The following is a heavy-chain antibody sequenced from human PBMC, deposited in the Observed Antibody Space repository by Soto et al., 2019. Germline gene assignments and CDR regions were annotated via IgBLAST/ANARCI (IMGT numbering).Heavy chain of an antibody. V-gene: IGHV3-30*18. D-gene: IGHD4-17*01. Sequence: GGSLRLSCAASGFTFSSYGMHWVRQAPGKGLEWVAVISYDGSNKYYADSVKGRFTISRDNSKNTLYLQMNSLRAEDTAVYYCAKGDYGDYVLDYWGQGTLVTVSS. CDR1: GFTFSSYG. CDR3: AKGDYGDYVLDY. CDR2: ISYDGSNK. J-gene: IGHJ4*02.